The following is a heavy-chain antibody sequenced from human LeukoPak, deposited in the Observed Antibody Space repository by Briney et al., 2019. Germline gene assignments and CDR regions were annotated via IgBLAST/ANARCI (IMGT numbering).Heavy chain of an antibody. D-gene: IGHD6-19*01. CDR1: GYTFTNYG. Sequence: ASVKVSCKASGYTFTNYGISWVRQAPGQDLEWMGWISTYNGNSNYAQKLQDRVTMTTDTSTATAYLDLRNLRADDTAVYYCARAGGWAREDYKGDAFDIWGQGTIVTVSS. J-gene: IGHJ3*02. CDR3: ARAGGWAREDYKGDAFDI. V-gene: IGHV1-18*01. CDR2: ISTYNGNS.